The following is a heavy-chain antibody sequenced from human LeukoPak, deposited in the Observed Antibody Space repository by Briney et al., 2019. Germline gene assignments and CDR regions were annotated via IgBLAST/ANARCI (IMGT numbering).Heavy chain of an antibody. Sequence: GASVKVSCKSSGYTFTGYYMRWVRQAPGQGLEWMGWINPDSGGTNYAQKFQGRVTMTRDTSISTAYMELSRLRSDDTAVYYCARKISVNCGGECYYEYLHYWGQGTLVTVSS. V-gene: IGHV1-2*02. J-gene: IGHJ1*01. CDR3: ARKISVNCGGECYYEYLHY. CDR1: GYTFTGYY. CDR2: INPDSGGT. D-gene: IGHD2-21*01.